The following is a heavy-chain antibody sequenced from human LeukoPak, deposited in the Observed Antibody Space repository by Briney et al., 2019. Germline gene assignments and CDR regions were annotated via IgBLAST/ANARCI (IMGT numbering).Heavy chain of an antibody. Sequence: GGSLRLSCAASGFTFSTYGMHWVRQAPGKGLEWVAVISDDGSNKYYADSVKGRFTISRDNSKNTLYLQMNSLRAEDTAVYYCARSAYYYDSRGYHNYYHYGMDVWGQGTTVTVSS. CDR2: ISDDGSNK. V-gene: IGHV3-30*03. CDR3: ARSAYYYDSRGYHNYYHYGMDV. J-gene: IGHJ6*02. D-gene: IGHD3-22*01. CDR1: GFTFSTYG.